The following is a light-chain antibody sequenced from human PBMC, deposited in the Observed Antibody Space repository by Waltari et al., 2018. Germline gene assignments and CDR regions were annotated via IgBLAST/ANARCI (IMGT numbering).Light chain of an antibody. CDR1: QGIRYD. V-gene: IGKV1-6*01. J-gene: IGKJ1*01. Sequence: AIQMTQSPSSLSASVGARVTITCRASQGIRYDLGWYQQKPGKVPKLLIFAASTLQSGVPSRFSGSGSGTDFTLTISSLQPEDFATYYCLQDYNYPWTFGQGTKVEIK. CDR3: LQDYNYPWT. CDR2: AAS.